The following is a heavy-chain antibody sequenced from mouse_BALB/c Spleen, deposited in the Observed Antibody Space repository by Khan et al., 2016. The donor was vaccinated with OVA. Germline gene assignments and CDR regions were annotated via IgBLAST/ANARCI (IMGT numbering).Heavy chain of an antibody. CDR1: GYAFSSYW. CDR2: IYPGDGDT. CDR3: ARHYVMDY. Sequence: VKLLESGAELVRPGSSVKISCKASGYAFSSYWMNWVKQRPGQGLEWIGQIYPGDGDTNYNGKFKGKATLTADKSSSTAYMQLSSPTSEDSAVYFCARHYVMDYWGQGTSVTVSS. J-gene: IGHJ4*01. V-gene: IGHV1-80*01.